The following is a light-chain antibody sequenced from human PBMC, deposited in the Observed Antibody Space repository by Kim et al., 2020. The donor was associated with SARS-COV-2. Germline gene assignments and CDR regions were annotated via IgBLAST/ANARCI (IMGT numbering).Light chain of an antibody. V-gene: IGLV3-1*01. CDR1: KLGEKY. CDR3: LAWDSSSRNYV. Sequence: SYELTQPPSVSVSPGQTASITCSGYKLGEKYASWYQQKPGQSPVLVIFQDNQRPSGIPERFSGSNSGNTATLTISGTQAMDEADYYCLAWDSSSRNYVFGTGTKVT. CDR2: QDN. J-gene: IGLJ1*01.